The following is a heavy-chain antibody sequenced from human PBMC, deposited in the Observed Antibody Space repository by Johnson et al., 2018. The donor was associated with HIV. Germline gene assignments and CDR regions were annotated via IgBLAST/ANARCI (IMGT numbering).Heavy chain of an antibody. J-gene: IGHJ3*02. V-gene: IGHV3-30-3*01. CDR3: ARDIEYHYDYVWGSRGAFDI. Sequence: VHQVESGGGVVQPERSLRLSCAASGFTFSSYAMHWVRQAPGKGLEWVAVISYDGSNKYYADSVKGRFTISRDNSKNTLYLQMNSLRAEDTAVYYCARDIEYHYDYVWGSRGAFDIWGQGTMVTVSS. CDR2: ISYDGSNK. D-gene: IGHD3-16*01. CDR1: GFTFSSYA.